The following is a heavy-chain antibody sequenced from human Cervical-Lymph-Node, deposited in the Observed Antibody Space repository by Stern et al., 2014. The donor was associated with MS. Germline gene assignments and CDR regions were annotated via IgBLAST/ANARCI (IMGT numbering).Heavy chain of an antibody. CDR3: ARVNPWIDDYYGMDV. CDR2: INTNTGNP. D-gene: IGHD5-12*01. CDR1: GYTFTSYA. Sequence: VHLVESGSELKKPGASVKVSCKASGYTFTSYAMNWVRQAPGQGLEWMGWINTNTGNPTYAPGFTGRFVFSLDTSVSTAYLQISSLKAEDTAVYYCARVNPWIDDYYGMDVWGQGTTVTVSS. J-gene: IGHJ6*02. V-gene: IGHV7-4-1*02.